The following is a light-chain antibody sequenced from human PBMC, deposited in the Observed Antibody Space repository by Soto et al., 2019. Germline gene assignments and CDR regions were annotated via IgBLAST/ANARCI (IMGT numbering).Light chain of an antibody. CDR2: GAS. Sequence: EVVMTQSPATLSVSPGESATLSCRASQNVGMNLVWYRQKPGQAPRLLIYGASTRVTGIPARFSGSGSGTEFTLTISSLQSEDFAVYYCQQSSNWPPGRLTFGGGTRVEIK. CDR1: QNVGMN. CDR3: QQSSNWPPGRLT. J-gene: IGKJ4*01. V-gene: IGKV3-15*01.